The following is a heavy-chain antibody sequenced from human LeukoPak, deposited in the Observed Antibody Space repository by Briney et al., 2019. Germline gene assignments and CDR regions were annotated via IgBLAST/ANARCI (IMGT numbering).Heavy chain of an antibody. Sequence: PSQTLSLTCTVSGGSISSGSYYWSWIRQPAGKGLEWIGRIYTSGSTNYNPSLKSRVTISVDTSKNQFSLKLSSVTAADTAVYYCARGAAAGSYYYYYMDVWGKGTTVTVSS. D-gene: IGHD6-13*01. CDR1: GGSISSGSYY. CDR3: ARGAAAGSYYYYYMDV. V-gene: IGHV4-61*02. CDR2: IYTSGST. J-gene: IGHJ6*03.